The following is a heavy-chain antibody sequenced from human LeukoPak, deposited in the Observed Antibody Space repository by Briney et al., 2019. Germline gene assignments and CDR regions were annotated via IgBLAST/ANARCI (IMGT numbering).Heavy chain of an antibody. Sequence: GGSLRLSCAASGFTFSSNAMNWVRQAPGKGLEWVSIISGSGGSTYYADSVKGRFTISRDNSKNTLYLQMNSLRVEDTAVYYCAKERAPTTAFDYWGQGTLVTVSS. D-gene: IGHD4-17*01. V-gene: IGHV3-23*01. CDR3: AKERAPTTAFDY. CDR2: ISGSGGST. J-gene: IGHJ4*02. CDR1: GFTFSSNA.